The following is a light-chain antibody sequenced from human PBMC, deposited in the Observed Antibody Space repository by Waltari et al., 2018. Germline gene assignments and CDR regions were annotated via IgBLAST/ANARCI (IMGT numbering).Light chain of an antibody. CDR3: CSDAGGNTYV. CDR1: SSNVGGYNY. J-gene: IGLJ1*01. Sequence: QSALTQPRSVSGSPGQSVTISCTGTSSNVGGYNYVFWYQHRPGKAPKLMIYNVSNRPSGVPDRFSGSKSANTASLTISGRQAEDEADYYCCSDAGGNTYVFGTGTKVTVL. CDR2: NVS. V-gene: IGLV2-11*01.